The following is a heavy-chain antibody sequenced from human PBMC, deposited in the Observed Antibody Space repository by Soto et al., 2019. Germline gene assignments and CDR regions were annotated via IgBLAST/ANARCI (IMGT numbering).Heavy chain of an antibody. D-gene: IGHD3-10*01. CDR2: ISYDGSNK. CDR3: AKEKEVLWFGELSHDYYYMDV. Sequence: QVQLVESGGGVVQPGRSLRLSCAASGFTFSSYGMHWVRQAPGKGLEWVAVISYDGSNKYYADSVKGRFTISRDNSKNTLYLQMNSLRAEDTAVYYCAKEKEVLWFGELSHDYYYMDVWGKGTTVTVSS. J-gene: IGHJ6*03. V-gene: IGHV3-30*18. CDR1: GFTFSSYG.